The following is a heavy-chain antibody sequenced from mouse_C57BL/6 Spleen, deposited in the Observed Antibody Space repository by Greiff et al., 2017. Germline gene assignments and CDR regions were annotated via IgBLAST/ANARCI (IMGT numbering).Heavy chain of an antibody. Sequence: QVQLQQSGAELVRPGASVPLSCKASGYTFTDYELHWVKQTPVHGLEWIGAIDPETGGTAYNQKFKGKAILTADKSSSTAYMELRSLTSEDSAVYYCTRRSLDYWGQGTTLTVSS. CDR1: GYTFTDYE. CDR3: TRRSLDY. V-gene: IGHV1-15*01. J-gene: IGHJ2*01. CDR2: IDPETGGT.